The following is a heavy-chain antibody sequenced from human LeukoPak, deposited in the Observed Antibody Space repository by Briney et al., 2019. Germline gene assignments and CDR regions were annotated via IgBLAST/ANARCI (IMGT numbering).Heavy chain of an antibody. D-gene: IGHD7-27*01. Sequence: ASVKVSCKASGGTFSSYAISWVRQAPGQGLEWMGRIIPIFGTANYAQKFQGRVTITTDESTSTAYMELSSLRSEDTAVYYCASSGERYHFDYWGQGTLVTVSS. CDR1: GGTFSSYA. CDR2: IIPIFGTA. V-gene: IGHV1-69*05. J-gene: IGHJ4*02. CDR3: ASSGERYHFDY.